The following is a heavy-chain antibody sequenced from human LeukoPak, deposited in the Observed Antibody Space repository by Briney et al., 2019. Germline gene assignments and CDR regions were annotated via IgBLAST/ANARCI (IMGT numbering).Heavy chain of an antibody. Sequence: GGSLRLSCAASGFTFSSYAMSWVRQAPGKGLEWVSAISGSGGSTYYADSVKGRFTISRDNSKNTLYLQMNSLRAEDTAVYYCAKDRVRYCSSTSCGDAFDIRGQGTMVTVSS. CDR1: GFTFSSYA. D-gene: IGHD2-2*01. J-gene: IGHJ3*02. CDR3: AKDRVRYCSSTSCGDAFDI. V-gene: IGHV3-23*01. CDR2: ISGSGGST.